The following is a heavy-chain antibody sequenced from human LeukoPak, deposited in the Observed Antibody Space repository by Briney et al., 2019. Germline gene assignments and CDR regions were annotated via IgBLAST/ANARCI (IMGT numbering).Heavy chain of an antibody. Sequence: SETLSLTCAVYGGSFSGYYWSWIRQPPGKGLEWIGYIYYSGSTNYNPSLKSRVTISVDTSKNQFSLKLSSVTAADTAVYYCARGRGSSGYYYVVLFDPWGQGTLVTVSS. D-gene: IGHD3-22*01. V-gene: IGHV4-59*01. CDR2: IYYSGST. CDR3: ARGRGSSGYYYVVLFDP. J-gene: IGHJ5*02. CDR1: GGSFSGYY.